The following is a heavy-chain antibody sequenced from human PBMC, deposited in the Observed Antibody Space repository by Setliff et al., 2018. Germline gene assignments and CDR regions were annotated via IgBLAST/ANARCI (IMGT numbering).Heavy chain of an antibody. CDR1: GITFINAW. D-gene: IGHD3-22*01. CDR2: IKSSREGATS. J-gene: IGHJ5*01. CDR3: ATGPRDSRNYLTWLGS. Sequence: GGSLRLSCSVSGITFINAWMTWVRQAPGKGPEWVGRIKSSREGATSDYGAPAEGRFTISRDDSKRMIFLQMHNLKTEDTGFYYCATGPRDSRNYLTWLGSWGQGTLVTVSS. V-gene: IGHV3-15*01.